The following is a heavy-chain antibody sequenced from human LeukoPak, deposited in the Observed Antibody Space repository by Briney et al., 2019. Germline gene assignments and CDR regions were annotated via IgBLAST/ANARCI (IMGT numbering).Heavy chain of an antibody. CDR3: AKDSFDGDYNFDC. D-gene: IGHD4-17*01. CDR2: IRYDGSNK. V-gene: IGHV3-30*02. CDR1: GFTFSSYG. J-gene: IGHJ4*02. Sequence: GGSLRLSCAASGFTFSSYGMHWVRQAPGKGLEWVAFIRYDGSNKYYADSVKGRFTISRDNSKNTLYLQLNSLRAEDTAVYYCAKDSFDGDYNFDCWGQGTLVTVSS.